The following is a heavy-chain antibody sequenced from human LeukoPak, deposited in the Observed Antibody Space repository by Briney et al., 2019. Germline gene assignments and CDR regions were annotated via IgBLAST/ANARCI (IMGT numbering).Heavy chain of an antibody. D-gene: IGHD3-9*01. CDR1: GFSFTGYS. J-gene: IGHJ4*02. CDR2: IYSGGST. V-gene: IGHV3-53*04. CDR3: ASKDYDILTGYYH. Sequence: GGSLRLSCAASGFSFTGYSINWVRQAPGKGLEWVSVIYSGGSTYYADSVKGRFTISRHNSKNTLYLQMNSLRAEDTAVYYCASKDYDILTGYYHWGQGTLVTVSS.